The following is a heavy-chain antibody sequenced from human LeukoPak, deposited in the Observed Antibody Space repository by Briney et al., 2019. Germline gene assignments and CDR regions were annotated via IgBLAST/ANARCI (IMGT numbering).Heavy chain of an antibody. CDR1: GYTFTSYG. Sequence: GASVKVSCKASGYTFTSYGISWVRQAPGQGLEWMGWISAYNGNTNYAQKLQGRVTMTTDTSTSTAYMELRSLRSEDTAVYYCARGTLAARVSWRYFQHWGQGTLVTVSS. CDR2: ISAYNGNT. D-gene: IGHD6-13*01. V-gene: IGHV1-18*01. J-gene: IGHJ1*01. CDR3: ARGTLAARVSWRYFQH.